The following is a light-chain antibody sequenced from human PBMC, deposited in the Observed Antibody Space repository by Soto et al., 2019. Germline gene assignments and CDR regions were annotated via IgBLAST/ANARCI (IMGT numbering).Light chain of an antibody. CDR3: QQYYDNWPT. CDR1: QSVRTN. V-gene: IGKV3-15*01. Sequence: EIVMTQSPATLSVSPGETVTLSCRASQSVRTNLAWYQHKPGQSPRLLIYGASNRATGFPARFSGSGSGTEFTLSISSLQSEDFAVYYCQQYYDNWPTFGQGTKVDIK. CDR2: GAS. J-gene: IGKJ1*01.